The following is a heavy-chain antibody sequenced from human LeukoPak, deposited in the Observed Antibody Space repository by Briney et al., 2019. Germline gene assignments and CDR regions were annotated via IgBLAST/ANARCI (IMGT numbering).Heavy chain of an antibody. D-gene: IGHD3-3*01. CDR3: ARRFSYYYYYYMDV. J-gene: IGHJ6*03. CDR2: INHSGST. Sequence: SETLSLTCAVYGGSFSGYYWSWIRQPPGKGLEWIGEINHSGSTNYNPSLKSRVTISVDTSKNQFSLNVSSVTAADTAVYYCARRFSYYYYYYMDVWGKGTTVTISS. V-gene: IGHV4-34*01. CDR1: GGSFSGYY.